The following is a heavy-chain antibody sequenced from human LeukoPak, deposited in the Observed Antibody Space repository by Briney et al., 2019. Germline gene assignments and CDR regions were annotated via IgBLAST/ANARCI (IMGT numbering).Heavy chain of an antibody. CDR2: IYRGGST. Sequence: GGSLRLSCAASGFSVSSNYMSWVRQAPGKGLEWVSVIYRGGSTYYADSVKGRFTISRDNAKNSLYLQMNSLRAEDTALYYCARGGTLTGYTLPAFDIWGQGTMVTVSS. CDR1: GFSVSSNY. V-gene: IGHV3-53*01. J-gene: IGHJ3*02. D-gene: IGHD3-9*01. CDR3: ARGGTLTGYTLPAFDI.